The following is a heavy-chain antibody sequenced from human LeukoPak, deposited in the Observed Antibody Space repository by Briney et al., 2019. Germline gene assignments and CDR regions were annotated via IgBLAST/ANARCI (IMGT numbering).Heavy chain of an antibody. CDR1: GYNFITDW. J-gene: IGHJ4*02. CDR2: IYPGDSDT. Sequence: GEALKISCKGSGYNFITDWIGWVRQMPGKGLEWMGIIYPGDSDTRNSPSFPGQVTMSVDRSISTAYLQWSSLRASDTAMYYCARDRNYGGNSALDYWGQGTLVTVSS. CDR3: ARDRNYGGNSALDY. V-gene: IGHV5-51*01. D-gene: IGHD4-23*01.